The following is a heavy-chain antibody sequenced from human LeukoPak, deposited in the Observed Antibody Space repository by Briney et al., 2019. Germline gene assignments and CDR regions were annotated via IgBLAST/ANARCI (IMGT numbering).Heavy chain of an antibody. J-gene: IGHJ6*03. D-gene: IGHD5-12*01. CDR3: ARVVATSSGYYYYYYMDV. CDR2: ISAYNGNT. CDR1: GYTFTSYG. V-gene: IGHV1-18*01. Sequence: ASVEVSCKASGYTFTSYGISWVRQAPGQGLEWMGWISAYNGNTNYAQKLQGRVTMTTDTSTSTAYMELRSLRSDDTAVYYCARVVATSSGYYYYYYMDVWGKGTTVTISS.